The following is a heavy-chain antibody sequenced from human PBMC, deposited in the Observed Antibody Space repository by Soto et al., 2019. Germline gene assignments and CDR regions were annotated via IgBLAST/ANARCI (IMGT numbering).Heavy chain of an antibody. V-gene: IGHV4-34*01. CDR2: IKHSGST. D-gene: IGHD3-10*01. CDR3: ARGRWGYYYGSGSYPCWFDP. Sequence: SETLSLTCAVYGGSFSVYYWSWIRQPPGKGLEWIGEIKHSGSTNYNPSLKSRVTISVDTSKNQFSLKLSSVTAADTAVYYCARGRWGYYYGSGSYPCWFDPWGQGTLVTVSS. J-gene: IGHJ5*02. CDR1: GGSFSVYY.